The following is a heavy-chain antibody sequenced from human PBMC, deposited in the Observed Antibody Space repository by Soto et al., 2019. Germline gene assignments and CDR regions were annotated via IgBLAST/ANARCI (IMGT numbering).Heavy chain of an antibody. CDR3: ARTGTVGYCSGGSCYSSGWFDP. Sequence: QVQLVQSGAEVKKPGSSVKVSCKASGGTFSSYTISWVRQAPGQGLEWMGRIIPILGIANYAQKFQGRVTITADKSGSTAYMGLSSLGSEDTAGYYCARTGTVGYCSGGSCYSSGWFDPWGQGTLVTVSS. V-gene: IGHV1-69*02. CDR2: IIPILGIA. D-gene: IGHD2-15*01. CDR1: GGTFSSYT. J-gene: IGHJ5*02.